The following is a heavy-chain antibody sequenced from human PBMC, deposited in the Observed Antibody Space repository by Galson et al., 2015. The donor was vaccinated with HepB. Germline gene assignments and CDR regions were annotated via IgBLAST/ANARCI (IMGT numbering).Heavy chain of an antibody. V-gene: IGHV1-69*13. CDR1: GGTFSSYA. Sequence: SVKVSCKASGGTFSSYAISWVRQAPGQGLEWTGGIIPIFGTANYAQKFQGRVTITADESTSTAYMELSSLRSEDTAVYYCARGTIVVVPAAIWGSDYYYYYYMDVWGKGTTVTVSS. CDR3: ARGTIVVVPAAIWGSDYYYYYYMDV. J-gene: IGHJ6*03. D-gene: IGHD2-2*02. CDR2: IIPIFGTA.